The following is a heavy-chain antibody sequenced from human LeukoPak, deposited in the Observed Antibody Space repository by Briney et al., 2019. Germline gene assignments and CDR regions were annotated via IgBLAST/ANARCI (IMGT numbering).Heavy chain of an antibody. V-gene: IGHV4-4*07. CDR3: ARVGAVYSDYDS. CDR1: GGSISSYY. CDR2: IYTGGSS. D-gene: IGHD4-11*01. Sequence: SETLSLTCTVSGGSISSYYWSWIRQPAGKGLEWIGHIYTGGSSRYISSLKSRVTISVDTSKNQLSLKLTSVTAADAAVYYCARVGAVYSDYDSWGQGTLAIVSS. J-gene: IGHJ5*01.